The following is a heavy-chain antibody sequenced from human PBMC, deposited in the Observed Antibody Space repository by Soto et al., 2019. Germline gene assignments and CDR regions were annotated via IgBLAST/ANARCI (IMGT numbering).Heavy chain of an antibody. CDR3: ARDPGRYSYVQSGWFDP. CDR2: ISYDGSNK. V-gene: IGHV3-30-3*01. Sequence: QVQLVESGGGVVQPGRSLRLSCAASGFTFSSYAMHWVRQAPGKGLEWVAVISYDGSNKYYADSVKGRFTISRDNSKNXLYLQMNSLRAEDTAVYYCARDPGRYSYVQSGWFDPWGQGTLVTVSS. CDR1: GFTFSSYA. J-gene: IGHJ5*02. D-gene: IGHD5-18*01.